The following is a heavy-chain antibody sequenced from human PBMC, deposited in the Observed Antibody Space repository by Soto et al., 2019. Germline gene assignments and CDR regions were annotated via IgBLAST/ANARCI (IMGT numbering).Heavy chain of an antibody. CDR1: GDTFGRHA. V-gene: IGHV1-69*01. J-gene: IGHJ6*02. D-gene: IGHD4-17*01. CDR3: ARVAYGDYGVDV. Sequence: QVQLVQSGAEVKKPGSSVRVTCKASGDTFGRHAISWGRLAPGQGLEWLGGTIPTFGTPNYAQKFQGRVTIIADEATSTVYMEVSSLTSEDTAMYYCARVAYGDYGVDVWGQGTTVTVSS. CDR2: TIPTFGTP.